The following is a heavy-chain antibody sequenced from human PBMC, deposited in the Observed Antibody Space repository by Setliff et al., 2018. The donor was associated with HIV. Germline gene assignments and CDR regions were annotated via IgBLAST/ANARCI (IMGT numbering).Heavy chain of an antibody. Sequence: SETLSLTCSVSGGSITSHYWTWIRQPPGKGLEWIGVISYSGSPHYNPSLKSRVTIGMDTSKNQVSLTLSSVTSADTAVYYCARSPSARLYFDYWGQGTLVTVSS. CDR2: ISYSGSP. CDR1: GGSITSHY. CDR3: ARSPSARLYFDY. J-gene: IGHJ4*02. V-gene: IGHV4-59*08.